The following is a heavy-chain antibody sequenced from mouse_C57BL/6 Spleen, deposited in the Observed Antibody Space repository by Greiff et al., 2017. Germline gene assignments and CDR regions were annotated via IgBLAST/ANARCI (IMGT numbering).Heavy chain of an antibody. CDR3: AREKTTVVSGGYFDV. CDR2: IDPNSGGT. Sequence: QVHVKQSGAELVKPGASVKLSCKASGYTFTSYWMHWVKQRPGRGLEWIGRIDPNSGGTKYNEKFKSKATLTVDKPSSTAYMQLSSLTSEDSAVYYCAREKTTVVSGGYFDVWGTGTTVTVSS. J-gene: IGHJ1*03. CDR1: GYTFTSYW. V-gene: IGHV1-72*01. D-gene: IGHD1-1*01.